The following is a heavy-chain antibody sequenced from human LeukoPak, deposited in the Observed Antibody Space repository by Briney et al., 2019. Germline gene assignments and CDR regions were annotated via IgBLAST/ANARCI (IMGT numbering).Heavy chain of an antibody. V-gene: IGHV3-7*01. CDR3: ARDSGCRGGVCNSFYDC. Sequence: PGGSLRLSCAPSGFTFGTYWMTWVPQAPGKGLEWVANIKQDGSEKSYVDSVRGRFTISRDNAKNSLYLQMNSLRVEDTAVYFCARDSGCRGGVCNSFYDCGGQGSLVTVSS. J-gene: IGHJ4*02. CDR2: IKQDGSEK. CDR1: GFTFGTYW. D-gene: IGHD2-21*02.